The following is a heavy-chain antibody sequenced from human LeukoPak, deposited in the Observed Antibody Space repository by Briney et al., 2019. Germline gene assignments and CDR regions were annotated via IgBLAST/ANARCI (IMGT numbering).Heavy chain of an antibody. D-gene: IGHD3-3*01. CDR1: GGSISSGDYS. CDR3: ARTPHYDFWSGYWPYYFDY. J-gene: IGHJ4*02. V-gene: IGHV4-30-4*08. CDR2: IYYSGST. Sequence: SQTLSLTCTVSGGSISSGDYSWSWIRQPPGKGLEWIGYIYYSGSTYYNPSLKSRVTISVDTSKNQFSLKLSSVTAADTAVYYCARTPHYDFWSGYWPYYFDYWGQGTLVTVSS.